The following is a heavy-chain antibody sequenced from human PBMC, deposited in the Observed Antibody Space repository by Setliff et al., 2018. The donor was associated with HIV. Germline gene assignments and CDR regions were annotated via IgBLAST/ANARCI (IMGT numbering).Heavy chain of an antibody. CDR3: ARARASSSPPVEY. J-gene: IGHJ4*02. CDR1: GFTFSSYA. D-gene: IGHD6-6*01. CDR2: ISYDGSNK. V-gene: IGHV3-30*04. Sequence: PGGSLRLSCAASGFTFSSYAMHWVRQAPGKGLEWVAVISYDGSNKYYADSVKGRFTISRDNSKNTLYLQMNSLRAEDTAVYYCARARASSSPPVEYWGQGTLVTVSS.